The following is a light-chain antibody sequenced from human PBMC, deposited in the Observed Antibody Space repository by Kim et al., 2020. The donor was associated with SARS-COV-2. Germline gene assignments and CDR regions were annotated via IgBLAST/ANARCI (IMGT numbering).Light chain of an antibody. CDR2: ENH. CDR3: QSYDDNIWV. J-gene: IGLJ3*02. V-gene: IGLV6-57*01. CDR1: SGSIVGDF. Sequence: GKMVIISCTRSSGSIVGDFVQWFQRRPGSSPTTVIYENHKRPSGVPDRFSGSVDSSSNSASLTISGLRAEDEADYYCQSYDDNIWVFGGGTQLTVL.